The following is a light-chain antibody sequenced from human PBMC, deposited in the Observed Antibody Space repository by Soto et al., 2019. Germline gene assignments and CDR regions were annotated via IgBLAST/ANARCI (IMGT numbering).Light chain of an antibody. V-gene: IGKV3-11*01. Sequence: EIVLTQSPATLSLSPGERATLSCRASQSVSSYLAWYQQKPGQAPRLLIYDASNRATGIPARFSGSGSVTDFTLTVSSLEPEDFAVYYCQQRRTFGQGTKVESK. J-gene: IGKJ1*01. CDR3: QQRRT. CDR1: QSVSSY. CDR2: DAS.